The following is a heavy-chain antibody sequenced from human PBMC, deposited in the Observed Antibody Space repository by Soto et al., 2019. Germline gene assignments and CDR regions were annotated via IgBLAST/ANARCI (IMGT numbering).Heavy chain of an antibody. CDR2: IIPIFGTA. Sequence: QVQLVQSGAEVKKPGSSVKVSCKASGGTFSSYAISWVRQAPGQGLEWMGGIIPIFGTANYAQKFQGRVMITADESTSTAFMELSSLRSEDTAVYYCARARGYSGYDFPEIYYYYGMDVWGQGTTVTVSS. CDR1: GGTFSSYA. V-gene: IGHV1-69*01. J-gene: IGHJ6*02. CDR3: ARARGYSGYDFPEIYYYYGMDV. D-gene: IGHD5-12*01.